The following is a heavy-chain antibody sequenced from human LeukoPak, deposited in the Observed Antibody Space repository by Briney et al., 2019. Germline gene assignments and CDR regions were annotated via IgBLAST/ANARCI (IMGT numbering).Heavy chain of an antibody. J-gene: IGHJ3*02. Sequence: SQTLSLTCTVSGGSISSGSYYWSWIRQPAGKGLEWIGRIYTSGSTNYNPSLKSRVTISVDTSKNQFSLKLSSVTAADTAVCYCASGYYYDSSGYYNLDIWGQGTMVTVSS. V-gene: IGHV4-61*02. D-gene: IGHD3-22*01. CDR1: GGSISSGSYY. CDR2: IYTSGST. CDR3: ASGYYYDSSGYYNLDI.